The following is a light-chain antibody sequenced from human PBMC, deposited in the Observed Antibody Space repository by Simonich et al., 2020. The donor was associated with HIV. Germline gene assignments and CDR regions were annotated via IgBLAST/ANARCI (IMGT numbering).Light chain of an antibody. V-gene: IGLV1-40*01. Sequence: QSVLTQPPSVSGAPGQRVTISCTGSSSNIGAGNDVHWYQQLPGTAPKLLLCHNSNRPSGIPNRCSGSKFGTSASLAITGLQAEDEADYYCQSYDSSLSGSRVFGGGTKLTVL. J-gene: IGLJ3*02. CDR2: HNS. CDR3: QSYDSSLSGSRV. CDR1: SSNIGAGND.